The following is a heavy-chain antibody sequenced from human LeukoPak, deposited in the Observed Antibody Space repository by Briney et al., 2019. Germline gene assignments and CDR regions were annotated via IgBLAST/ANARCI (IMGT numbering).Heavy chain of an antibody. CDR2: IYSGGST. CDR3: AKSGYSGYDVYYFDY. J-gene: IGHJ4*02. V-gene: IGHV3-53*01. Sequence: PGGSLRLSCAASGFTVSSNYMSWVRQVPGKGLEWVSVIYSGGSTCYADSVKGRFTISRDNSKNTLYLQMNSLRAEDTAVYYCAKSGYSGYDVYYFDYWGQGTLVTVSS. CDR1: GFTVSSNY. D-gene: IGHD5-12*01.